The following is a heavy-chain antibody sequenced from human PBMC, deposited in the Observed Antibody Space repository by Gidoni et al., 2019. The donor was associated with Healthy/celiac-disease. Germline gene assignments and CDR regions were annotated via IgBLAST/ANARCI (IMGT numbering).Heavy chain of an antibody. V-gene: IGHV3-30*18. CDR2: ISYDGSNK. CDR1: GFTFSRYG. CDR3: AKESYYDSSGYYPLRY. J-gene: IGHJ4*02. Sequence: QVQLVESGGGVVQPGRSLRLSCAASGFTFSRYGMHWVRQAPGKGLEWVAVISYDGSNKYYADSVKGRFTISRDNSKNTLYLQMNSLRAEDTAVYYCAKESYYDSSGYYPLRYWGQGTLVTVSS. D-gene: IGHD3-22*01.